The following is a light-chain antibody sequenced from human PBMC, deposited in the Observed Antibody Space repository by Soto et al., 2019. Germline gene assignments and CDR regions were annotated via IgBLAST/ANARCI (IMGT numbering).Light chain of an antibody. J-gene: IGKJ4*01. V-gene: IGKV3-20*01. Sequence: EVGWAPFRETLYFSPGSGATLSCMASQTVRNNYLAWDQQKPGQAPRLLIYDASSRATGIPARFIGSGFGTEFTLAISGLQSDEFAVYYGQQYGRSPRVGAGTRVEIK. CDR1: QTVRNNY. CDR2: DAS. CDR3: QQYGRSPR.